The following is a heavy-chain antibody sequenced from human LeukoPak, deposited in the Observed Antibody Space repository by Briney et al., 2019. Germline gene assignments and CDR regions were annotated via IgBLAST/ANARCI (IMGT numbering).Heavy chain of an antibody. CDR2: INPNSGGT. J-gene: IGHJ4*02. CDR3: ARGQSMVRGESPAY. V-gene: IGHV1-2*02. CDR1: GYTFTGYY. D-gene: IGHD3-10*01. Sequence: ASVKVSCKASGYTFTGYYMHWVRRAPGQGLEWMGWINPNSGGTNYAQKFQGRVTMTRDTSISTAYMELSRLRSDDTAVYYCARGQSMVRGESPAYWGQGTLVTVSS.